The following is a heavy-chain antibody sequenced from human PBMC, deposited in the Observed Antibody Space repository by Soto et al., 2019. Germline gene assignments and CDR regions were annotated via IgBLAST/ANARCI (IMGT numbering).Heavy chain of an antibody. CDR3: AAGERGGALWELLHSFYYYYGMDV. CDR2: IKQDGSEK. J-gene: IGHJ6*02. V-gene: IGHV3-7*01. D-gene: IGHD1-26*01. Sequence: GGALRLSCAASGFIFSSDCMSLVRQAPGKGLEWVANIKQDGSEKYYVDSVKGRFTISRDNAKNSLYLQMNSLRAEDTAVYYCAAGERGGALWELLHSFYYYYGMDVWGQGTTVTVSS. CDR1: GFIFSSDC.